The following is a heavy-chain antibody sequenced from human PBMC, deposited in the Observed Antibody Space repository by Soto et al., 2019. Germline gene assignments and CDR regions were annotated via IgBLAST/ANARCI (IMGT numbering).Heavy chain of an antibody. Sequence: ASVKVSCKASGDTFSIYAFSWVRQAPGQGLEWMGGIIPMFGTVNYAQRFQGRVTITADKSTSTAYMELSSLRSEDTAVYYCARGTTGTTPFGYWGQGTLVTVSS. J-gene: IGHJ4*02. CDR2: IIPMFGTV. CDR3: ARGTTGTTPFGY. CDR1: GDTFSIYA. V-gene: IGHV1-69*06. D-gene: IGHD1-1*01.